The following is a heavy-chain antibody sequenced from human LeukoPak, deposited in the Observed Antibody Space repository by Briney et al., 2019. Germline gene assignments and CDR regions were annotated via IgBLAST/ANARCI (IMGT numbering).Heavy chain of an antibody. D-gene: IGHD6-13*01. Sequence: SETLSLTCTVSGGSISSGDYYWSWIRQPPGKGLEWIGYIYYSGSTYYSPSLKSRVTISVDTSKNQFSLKLSSVTAADTAVYYCARVPREGGWYSSSWGTLDYWGQGTLVTVSS. CDR2: IYYSGST. CDR1: GGSISSGDYY. V-gene: IGHV4-30-4*08. J-gene: IGHJ4*02. CDR3: ARVPREGGWYSSSWGTLDY.